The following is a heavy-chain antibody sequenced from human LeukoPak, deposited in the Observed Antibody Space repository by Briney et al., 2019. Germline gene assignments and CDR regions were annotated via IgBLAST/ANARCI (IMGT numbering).Heavy chain of an antibody. V-gene: IGHV3-53*01. Sequence: GGSLRLSCAASGFTVSSNSMSWVRQAPGKGLVWVSVIYSSAFTNYADSVRGRFTISRDNSKNTLYLQMKSLRAEDTAVYYCARGLGSSSLYAAFDIWGQGTMVTVSS. CDR1: GFTVSSNS. CDR3: ARGLGSSSLYAAFDI. J-gene: IGHJ3*02. D-gene: IGHD6-6*01. CDR2: IYSSAFT.